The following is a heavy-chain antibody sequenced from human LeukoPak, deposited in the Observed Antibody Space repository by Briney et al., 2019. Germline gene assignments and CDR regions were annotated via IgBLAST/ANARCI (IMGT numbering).Heavy chain of an antibody. V-gene: IGHV1-18*04. Sequence: ASVKVSCKASGYTFTGYYMHWVRQAPGQGLEWMGWISAYNGNTNYAQKLQGRVTMTTDTSTSTAYMELRSLRSDDTAVYYCAIFLGTFDYWGQGTLVTVSS. D-gene: IGHD1-1*01. J-gene: IGHJ4*02. CDR1: GYTFTGYY. CDR2: ISAYNGNT. CDR3: AIFLGTFDY.